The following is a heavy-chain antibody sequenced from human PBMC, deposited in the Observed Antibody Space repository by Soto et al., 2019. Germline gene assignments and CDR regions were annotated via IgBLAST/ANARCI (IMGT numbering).Heavy chain of an antibody. V-gene: IGHV3-30-3*01. J-gene: IGHJ4*02. CDR2: ISYDGSNK. CDR1: GFTFSSYA. Sequence: QVQLVESGGGVVQPGRSLRLSCAASGFTFSSYAMHWVRQAPGKGLEWVAVISYDGSNKYYADSAKGRFPSSRDNSGKTRELQMNSLRAEDTAVYCGAREDWTGYSTGRTFDYWGQGTLVAVSS. D-gene: IGHD3-3*01. CDR3: AREDWTGYSTGRTFDY.